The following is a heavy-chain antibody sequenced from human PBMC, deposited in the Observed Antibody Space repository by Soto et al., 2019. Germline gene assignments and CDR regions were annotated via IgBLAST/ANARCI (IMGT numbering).Heavy chain of an antibody. Sequence: SVKVSCKASGGTFSSYAISWVRQAPGQGLEWMGGIIPIFGTANYAQKFQGRVTITADESTSTAYMELSSLRSEDTAVYYCARSPTRGYSYGYAERRYYGMDVWGQGTTVTVSS. J-gene: IGHJ6*02. V-gene: IGHV1-69*13. CDR3: ARSPTRGYSYGYAERRYYGMDV. CDR2: IIPIFGTA. CDR1: GGTFSSYA. D-gene: IGHD5-18*01.